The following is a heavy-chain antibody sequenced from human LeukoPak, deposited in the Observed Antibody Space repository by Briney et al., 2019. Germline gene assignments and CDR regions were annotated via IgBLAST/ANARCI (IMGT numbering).Heavy chain of an antibody. CDR1: GGTFSSYA. Sequence: SVKVSCKASGGTFSSYAISWVRQAPGQGLEWMGGIIPIFGTANYAQKFQGRVTITADESTSTAYMELSSLRSEDTAVYYCATRPNFGVAPWAFDIWGQGTMVTVSS. CDR2: IIPIFGTA. V-gene: IGHV1-69*13. D-gene: IGHD3-3*01. CDR3: ATRPNFGVAPWAFDI. J-gene: IGHJ3*02.